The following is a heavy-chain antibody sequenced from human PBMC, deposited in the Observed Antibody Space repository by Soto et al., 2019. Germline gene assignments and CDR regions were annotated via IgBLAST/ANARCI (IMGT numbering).Heavy chain of an antibody. D-gene: IGHD6-19*01. CDR3: ARDVPSVAGYEYFQH. J-gene: IGHJ1*01. CDR2: IKQDGSEK. Sequence: PGGSLRLSCAASGFTFSSYLMSWVRQAPGKGLERVANIKQDGSEKYYVDSVKGRFTISRDNAKNSLYLQMNSLRAEDTAVYYCARDVPSVAGYEYFQHWGQGTLVTVSS. V-gene: IGHV3-7*01. CDR1: GFTFSSYL.